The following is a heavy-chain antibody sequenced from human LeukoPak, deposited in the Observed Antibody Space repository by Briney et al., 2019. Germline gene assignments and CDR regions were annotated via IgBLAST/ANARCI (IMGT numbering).Heavy chain of an antibody. Sequence: PGRSLRLSCAGSGFTFSNYAIQWVRQAPGKGLEWVAIISFDGSRKYYGDSVKGRFNISRDNSQNTLFLQMTSLRPEDTAVYYCARVRAVPVPRLDYWGRGTAVTVSS. J-gene: IGHJ4*02. CDR2: ISFDGSRK. CDR1: GFTFSNYA. D-gene: IGHD6-19*01. V-gene: IGHV3-30*01. CDR3: ARVRAVPVPRLDY.